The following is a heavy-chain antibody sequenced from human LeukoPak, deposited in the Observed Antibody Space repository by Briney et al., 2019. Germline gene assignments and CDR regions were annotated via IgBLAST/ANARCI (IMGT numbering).Heavy chain of an antibody. CDR3: AELGITMIGGV. CDR2: ISSSGSTI. Sequence: GGSLRLSCAASGFTFSSYEMNWVRQAPGKGLEWVSYISSSGSTIYYADSMKGRFTISRDNAKNSLYLQMNSLRAEDAAVYYCAELGITMIGGVWGKGTTVTISS. D-gene: IGHD3-10*02. J-gene: IGHJ6*04. V-gene: IGHV3-48*03. CDR1: GFTFSSYE.